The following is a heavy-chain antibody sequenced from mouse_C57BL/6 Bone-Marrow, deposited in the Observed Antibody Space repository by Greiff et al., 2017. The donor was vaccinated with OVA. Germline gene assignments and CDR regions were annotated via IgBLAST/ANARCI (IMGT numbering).Heavy chain of an antibody. CDR3: TTLYYYGSSPDY. CDR2: IDPENGDT. CDR1: GFNIKDDY. J-gene: IGHJ2*01. Sequence: DVKLQESGAELVRPGASVKLSCTASGFNIKDDYMHWVKQRPEQGLEWIGWIDPENGDTEYASKFQGKATITADTSSNTAYLQLSSLTSEDTAVYYCTTLYYYGSSPDYWGQGTTLTVSS. V-gene: IGHV14-4*01. D-gene: IGHD1-1*01.